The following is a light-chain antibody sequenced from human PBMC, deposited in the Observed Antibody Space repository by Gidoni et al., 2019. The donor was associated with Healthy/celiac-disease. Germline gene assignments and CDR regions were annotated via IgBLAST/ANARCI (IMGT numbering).Light chain of an antibody. CDR1: QSVSSN. J-gene: IGKJ4*01. Sequence: EIVMTQSPATLSVSPGERATLSCRASQSVSSNLAWYQQKPGQAPRLLIYGASTRATGIPARFSGSVSGTEFTLPISSLQSEDFAVYYCQQYNNWPPLTFGGGTKVEIK. CDR3: QQYNNWPPLT. V-gene: IGKV3-15*01. CDR2: GAS.